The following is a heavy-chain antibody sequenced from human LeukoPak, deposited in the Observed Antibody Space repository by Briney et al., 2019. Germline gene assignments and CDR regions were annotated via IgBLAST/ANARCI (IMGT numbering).Heavy chain of an antibody. V-gene: IGHV3-74*01. CDR2: INSDGNTR. J-gene: IGHJ4*02. CDR3: AKSRGYGGRTGLGDY. CDR1: GFTFSSYW. D-gene: IGHD4-23*01. Sequence: GGSLRLSCAASGFTFSSYWMHWVRQAPGKGLVWVSRINSDGNTRSYADFVKGRFTISRDDAKNTLYLQMNSLRAEDTAVYYCAKSRGYGGRTGLGDYWGQGTLVTVSS.